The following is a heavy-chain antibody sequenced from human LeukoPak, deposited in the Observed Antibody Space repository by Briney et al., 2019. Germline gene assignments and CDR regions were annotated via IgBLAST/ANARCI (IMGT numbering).Heavy chain of an antibody. CDR1: GFTFSSYS. CDR3: VRDDDRPDNGLDY. D-gene: IGHD3-22*01. V-gene: IGHV3-21*01. J-gene: IGHJ4*02. CDR2: ISSSNSYI. Sequence: PGGSLRLSCAASGFTFSSYSMNWVRQAPGKGLEWVSSISSSNSYIYYADSVKGRFTISRDNSKNTLYLQMNSLRAEDTAVYYCVRDDDRPDNGLDYWGQGTLVTVSS.